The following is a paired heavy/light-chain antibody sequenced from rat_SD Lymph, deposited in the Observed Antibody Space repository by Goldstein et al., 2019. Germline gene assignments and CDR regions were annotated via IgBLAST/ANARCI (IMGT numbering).Light chain of an antibody. V-gene: IGKV3S10*01. J-gene: IGKJ1*01. CDR2: RAS. Sequence: DTVLTQSPALAVSPGERVTISCRASESVSTGMHWYQQKPGQQPKLLIYRASNLASGIPARFSGSGSGTDFTLTINPVQADDIATYYCQQSRESPPTFGGGTKLELK. CDR3: QQSRESPPT. CDR1: ESVSTG.
Heavy chain of an antibody. D-gene: IGHD1-11*01. CDR1: GFTFSNYG. J-gene: IGHJ2*01. CDR2: ISTGGGNT. V-gene: IGHV5S13*01. Sequence: EVQLVESGGGLVQPGRSLKLSCAASGFTFSNYGMAWVCQAPTKGLEWVASISTGGGNTYYRDSVKGRFTISRDNAKNTLYLQMDSLRSEDTATYYCARYAKINYGGYYFDYWGQGVMVTVSS. CDR3: ARYAKINYGGYYFDY.